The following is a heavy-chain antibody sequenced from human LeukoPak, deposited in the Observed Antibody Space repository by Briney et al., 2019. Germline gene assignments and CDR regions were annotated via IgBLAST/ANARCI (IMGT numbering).Heavy chain of an antibody. D-gene: IGHD1-26*01. CDR1: GFTFSSYS. Sequence: PGGSLRLSCAASGFTFSSYSMNWVRQAPGKGLEWVSYISSSSSTIYYADSVKGRFTISRDNSKNTLYLQMNSLRAEDTAAYYCAKDSTGVGAAPIDYWGQGTLVTVSS. J-gene: IGHJ4*02. CDR3: AKDSTGVGAAPIDY. CDR2: ISSSSSTI. V-gene: IGHV3-48*01.